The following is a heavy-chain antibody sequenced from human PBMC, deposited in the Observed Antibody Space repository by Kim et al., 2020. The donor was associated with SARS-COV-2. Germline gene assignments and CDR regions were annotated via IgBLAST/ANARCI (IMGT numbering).Heavy chain of an antibody. CDR1: GFTFSSHW. CDR2: INSDGSTI. CDR3: ARRQFTSGWYYLDY. V-gene: IGHV3-74*01. D-gene: IGHD6-19*01. Sequence: GGSLRLSCAASGFTFSSHWMHWVRQAPGKGLVWVSRINSDGSTISYADSVKGRLTISRDNAKNTLYLQMNRLRAEDTAVYYCARRQFTSGWYYLDYWGQG. J-gene: IGHJ4*02.